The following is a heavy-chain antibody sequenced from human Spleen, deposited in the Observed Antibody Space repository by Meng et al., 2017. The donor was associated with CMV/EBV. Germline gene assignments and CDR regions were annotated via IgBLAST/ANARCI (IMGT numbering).Heavy chain of an antibody. CDR1: Y. CDR2: IYYSGTT. J-gene: IGHJ1*01. Sequence: YWNWLRQHPGKGPEWIGNIYYSGTTYYNPSLKSRILISRDTSKNRFSLKLTSVTAADTAVYYCARDAEEGYCSSSKCSPSYFHHWGPGILVTVSS. CDR3: ARDAEEGYCSSSKCSPSYFHH. V-gene: IGHV4-30-4*06. D-gene: IGHD2-2*01.